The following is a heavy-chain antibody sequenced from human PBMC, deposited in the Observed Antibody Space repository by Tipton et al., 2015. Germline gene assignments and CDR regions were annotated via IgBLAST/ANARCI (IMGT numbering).Heavy chain of an antibody. V-gene: IGHV4-39*02. D-gene: IGHD2-15*01. CDR3: AREVRHCAGGSCYSLDH. CDR1: GASISSSNYY. CDR2: TYDSGRT. Sequence: TLSLTCSVSGASISSSNYYWDWVRQPPGKGLEWIGNTYDSGRTSYNPSLRSRVTISADVSQNHFSRRLSSLTAADTAVYYCAREVRHCAGGSCYSLDHWGQGALVTVSS. J-gene: IGHJ4*02.